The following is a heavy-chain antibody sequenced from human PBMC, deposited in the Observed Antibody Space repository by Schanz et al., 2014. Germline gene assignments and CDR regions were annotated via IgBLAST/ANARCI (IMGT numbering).Heavy chain of an antibody. CDR3: ARLSRHDEAFDI. J-gene: IGHJ3*02. D-gene: IGHD2-2*01. V-gene: IGHV4-4*02. CDR2: IYHSGST. CDR1: GDSISTSNW. Sequence: QVQLQQWGAGLLKPSETLSLTCGVSGDSISTSNWWSWVRQPPGKGLEWIGEIYHSGSTKHNPSLKSRLIISVDKFKNQFSLKLSSVTAADTAIYYCARLSRHDEAFDIWGQGTMVAVSS.